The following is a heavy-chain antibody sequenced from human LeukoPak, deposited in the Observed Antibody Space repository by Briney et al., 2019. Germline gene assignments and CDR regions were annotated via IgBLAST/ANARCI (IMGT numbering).Heavy chain of an antibody. J-gene: IGHJ4*02. CDR1: GASISSXSXX. D-gene: IGHD4-23*01. CDR2: IYXSGXT. CDR3: ARLLSYGGTRGIDY. Sequence: SETLSLTCAVSGASISSXSXXXXWIRQXXXXXXXXXGTIYXSGXTYYNPXXXXXXTISLDTSKNQFSLNLNSVTAADTAIYYCARLLSYGGTRGIDYWGQGTLVTVSS. V-gene: IGHV4-39*01.